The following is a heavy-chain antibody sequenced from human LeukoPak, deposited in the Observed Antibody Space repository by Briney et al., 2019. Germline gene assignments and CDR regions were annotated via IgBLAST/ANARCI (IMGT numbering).Heavy chain of an antibody. Sequence: ASVKVSCKASGYTFTSYGISWVRQAPGQGLEWMGWISAYNSNTNYAQKLQGRVTMTTDTSTSTAYMELRSLRSDDTAVYYCARDALWFGAVRHFDYWGQGTLVTVSS. CDR3: ARDALWFGAVRHFDY. CDR1: GYTFTSYG. CDR2: ISAYNSNT. V-gene: IGHV1-18*01. J-gene: IGHJ4*02. D-gene: IGHD3-10*01.